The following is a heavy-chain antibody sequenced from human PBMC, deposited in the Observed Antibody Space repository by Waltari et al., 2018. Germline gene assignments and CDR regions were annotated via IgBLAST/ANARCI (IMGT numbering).Heavy chain of an antibody. CDR1: RDSIGRYY. CDR2: INYSGGT. J-gene: IGHJ5*02. V-gene: IGHV4-59*01. CDR3: TRYDASSSAGWFDP. D-gene: IGHD6-6*01. Sequence: QVQLQESGPGLVKPSETLSLTCTVSRDSIGRYYWGWIRQPPGKGLEWVGYINYSGGTYYNPSLNNRVTISVDTSKNQFSLKLNSVTAADTAVYYCTRYDASSSAGWFDPWGQGTLVTVSS.